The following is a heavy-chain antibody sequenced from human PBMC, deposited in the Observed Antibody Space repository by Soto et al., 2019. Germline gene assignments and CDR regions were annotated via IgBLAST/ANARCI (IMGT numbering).Heavy chain of an antibody. CDR3: AILTPITGVY. D-gene: IGHD5-12*01. J-gene: IGHJ4*02. V-gene: IGHV1-69*10. Sequence: SVKVSCKFSGGSFSTYTLTWVRQDPGQGLEWMGGIIPMFGIINYAQKFQGRVTIPADRSTTTAYMELISLRSDDTAVYYCAILTPITGVYWGQGAQVTVSS. CDR1: GGSFSTYT. CDR2: IIPMFGII.